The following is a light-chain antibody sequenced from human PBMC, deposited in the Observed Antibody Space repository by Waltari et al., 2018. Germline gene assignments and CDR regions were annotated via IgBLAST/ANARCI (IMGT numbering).Light chain of an antibody. CDR3: NSFAGSTNFPWV. Sequence: QSALTQPPSASGSPGQSVAISCTGTSSDVGGYNYVSWYQQYPGKAPNLMIYDVNKRPSGVPDRFSGSTSGNTASLTVSGLQAEDEADYYCNSFAGSTNFPWVFGGGTKLTVL. J-gene: IGLJ3*02. CDR1: SSDVGGYNY. V-gene: IGLV2-8*01. CDR2: DVN.